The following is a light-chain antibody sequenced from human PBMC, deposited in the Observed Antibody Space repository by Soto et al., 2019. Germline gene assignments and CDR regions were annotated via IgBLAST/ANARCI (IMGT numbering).Light chain of an antibody. J-gene: IGKJ3*01. V-gene: IGKV3-15*01. Sequence: EIVMTQSPATLSVSPGERASLSCRASQSVGSKLAWYQHKPGQAPRLLIYDASTRATGFPARFSGSGSGTEFTLTISSLQLEDFAVYYCQKYNNWPPFTFGPGTNLDIK. CDR2: DAS. CDR1: QSVGSK. CDR3: QKYNNWPPFT.